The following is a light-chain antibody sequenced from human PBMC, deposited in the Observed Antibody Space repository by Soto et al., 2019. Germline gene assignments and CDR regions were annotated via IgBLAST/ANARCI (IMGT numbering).Light chain of an antibody. J-gene: IGKJ4*01. V-gene: IGKV3-11*01. CDR3: QQRSNWPPNT. CDR1: QSVSSY. CDR2: DAS. Sequence: EIVLTQSPATLSLSPGERATLSCRASQSVSSYLAWYQQKPGQAPRLLIYDASNRATGIPARFSGSGSGTDFTLTISSLEPEDFAVYYCQQRSNWPPNTFGGGTKVHIK.